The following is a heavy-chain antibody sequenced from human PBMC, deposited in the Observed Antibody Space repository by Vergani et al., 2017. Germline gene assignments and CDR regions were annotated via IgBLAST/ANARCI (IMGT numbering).Heavy chain of an antibody. V-gene: IGHV4-34*01. CDR3: ARADDFWSGYYASGYYFDY. D-gene: IGHD3-3*01. CDR1: GGSFSGYY. Sequence: QVQLQQWGAGLLKPSETLSLTCAVYGGSFSGYYWSWIRQPPGKGLEWIGEINHSGSTNYNPSLKSRVTISVDTSKNQCSLKLSSVTAADTAVYYCARADDFWSGYYASGYYFDYWGQGTLVTVSS. CDR2: INHSGST. J-gene: IGHJ4*02.